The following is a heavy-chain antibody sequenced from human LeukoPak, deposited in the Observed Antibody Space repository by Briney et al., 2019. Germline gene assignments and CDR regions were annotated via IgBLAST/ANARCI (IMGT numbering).Heavy chain of an antibody. CDR1: GGSISSYY. D-gene: IGHD6-13*01. Sequence: SETLSLTCTVSGGSISSYYWGWIRQPPGKGLEWIGSIYYSGSTYYNPSLKSRVTISVDTSKNQFSLKLSSVTAADTAVYYCARSTYSSSWHRYFQHWGQGTLVTVSS. J-gene: IGHJ1*01. CDR2: IYYSGST. CDR3: ARSTYSSSWHRYFQH. V-gene: IGHV4-39*07.